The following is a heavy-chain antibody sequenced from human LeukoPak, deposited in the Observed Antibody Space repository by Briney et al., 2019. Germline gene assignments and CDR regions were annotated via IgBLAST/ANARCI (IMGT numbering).Heavy chain of an antibody. CDR3: ARRVTGDLRRFDY. J-gene: IGHJ4*02. D-gene: IGHD7-27*01. CDR2: INYSGST. V-gene: IGHV4-39*01. Sequence: PSETLSLTCTVSGGSIGSSGYSWGWIRQPPGKGLEWIGNINYSGSTYYNPSLKSRVTIFVDTSKNQFSLKVTSVTAADTAVYFCARRVTGDLRRFDYWGQGTLVTVSS. CDR1: GGSIGSSGYS.